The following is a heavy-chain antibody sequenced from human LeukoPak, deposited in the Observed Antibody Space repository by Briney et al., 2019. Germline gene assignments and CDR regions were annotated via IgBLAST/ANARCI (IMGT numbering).Heavy chain of an antibody. CDR2: ISGSGGST. J-gene: IGHJ4*02. Sequence: GGSLRLSCAASGFTFSSYAMSWVRQAPGKGLEWVSAISGSGGSTYYADSVKGRFTISRDNSKNTLYLQMNSLRAEDTAVYYCARDVEEETLYYFDYWGQGTLVTVSS. CDR3: ARDVEEETLYYFDY. V-gene: IGHV3-23*01. CDR1: GFTFSSYA.